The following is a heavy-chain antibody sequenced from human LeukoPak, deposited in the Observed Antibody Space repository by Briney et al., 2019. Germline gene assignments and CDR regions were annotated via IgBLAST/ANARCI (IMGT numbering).Heavy chain of an antibody. CDR1: GGSFSGYY. V-gene: IGHV4-34*01. D-gene: IGHD2-2*02. Sequence: PSETLSLTCAVYGGSFSGYYWSWIRQPPGKGLEWIGEINHSGSTNYNPSLKSRVTISVDTSKNQFPLKLSSVTAADTAVYYCARGRLKFLGYCSSTSCYIAFDPWGQGTLVTVSS. CDR2: INHSGST. J-gene: IGHJ5*02. CDR3: ARGRLKFLGYCSSTSCYIAFDP.